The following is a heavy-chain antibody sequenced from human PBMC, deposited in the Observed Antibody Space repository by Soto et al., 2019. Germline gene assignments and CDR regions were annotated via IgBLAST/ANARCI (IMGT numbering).Heavy chain of an antibody. Sequence: SETLSLTCAVSGGSISSSNWWSWARQPPGKGLEWIGYIYYSGSTYVNPSLKSRLSMSLDTSKNQFSLKLTSVTAADTAVYYCAREKSLVFGMAHPYWYFDLWRRGTLVTVS. V-gene: IGHV4-30-4*01. D-gene: IGHD3-3*01. J-gene: IGHJ2*01. CDR2: IYYSGST. CDR3: AREKSLVFGMAHPYWYFDL. CDR1: GGSISSSNW.